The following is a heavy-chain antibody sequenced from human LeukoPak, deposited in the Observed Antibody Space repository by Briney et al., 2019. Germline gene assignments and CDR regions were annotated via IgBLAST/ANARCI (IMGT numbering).Heavy chain of an antibody. CDR3: ARDPYNYGSGSPVDY. CDR2: ISYDGSNK. D-gene: IGHD3-10*01. CDR1: GFTFSSYG. V-gene: IGHV3-30*19. Sequence: GGSLRLSCAASGFTFSSYGMHWVRQAPGKGLEWVAVISYDGSNKYYADSVKGRFTISRDNSKNTLYLQMNSLRAEDTAVYYCARDPYNYGSGSPVDYWGQGTLVTVSS. J-gene: IGHJ4*02.